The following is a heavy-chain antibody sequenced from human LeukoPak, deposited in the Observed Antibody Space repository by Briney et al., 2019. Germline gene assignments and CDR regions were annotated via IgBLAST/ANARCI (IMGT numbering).Heavy chain of an antibody. CDR1: GFTFNNAW. Sequence: GGSLRLSCAASGFTFNNAWMTWVRQAPGKGLEWVSYISSSGSTIYYADSVKGRFTISRDNAKNSLYLQMNSLRAEDTAVYYCASVNWGSLDYWGQGTLVTVSS. J-gene: IGHJ4*02. CDR3: ASVNWGSLDY. D-gene: IGHD7-27*01. V-gene: IGHV3-48*04. CDR2: ISSSGSTI.